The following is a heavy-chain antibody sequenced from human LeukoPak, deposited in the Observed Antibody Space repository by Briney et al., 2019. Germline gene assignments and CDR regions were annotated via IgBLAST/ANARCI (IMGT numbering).Heavy chain of an antibody. V-gene: IGHV1-69*04. Sequence: SVKVSCKASGDTFSSYAISWVRQAPGQGLEWMGRIIPILGIANYAQKFQGRVTITADKSTSTAYMELSSLRSEDTAVYYCARDTPDYGDYGEGGDYWGQGTLVTVSS. D-gene: IGHD4-17*01. CDR3: ARDTPDYGDYGEGGDY. CDR2: IIPILGIA. CDR1: GDTFSSYA. J-gene: IGHJ4*02.